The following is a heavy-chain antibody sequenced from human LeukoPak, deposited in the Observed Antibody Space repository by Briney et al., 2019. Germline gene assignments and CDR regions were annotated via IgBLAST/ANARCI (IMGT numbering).Heavy chain of an antibody. CDR2: ISGSGGST. CDR1: GFTFSSYA. CDR3: AKDLWFGELSSYYFDY. Sequence: GSLRLSCAASGFTFSSYAMSWVRQAPGKGLEWVSAISGSGGSTYYADSVKGRFTISRDNSKNTLYLQMNSLRAEDTAVYYCAKDLWFGELSSYYFDYWGQGTLVTVSS. D-gene: IGHD3-10*01. V-gene: IGHV3-23*01. J-gene: IGHJ4*02.